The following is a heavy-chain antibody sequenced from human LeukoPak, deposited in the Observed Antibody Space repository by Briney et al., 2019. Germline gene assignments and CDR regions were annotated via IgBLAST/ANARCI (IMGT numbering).Heavy chain of an antibody. J-gene: IGHJ4*02. V-gene: IGHV3-74*01. CDR1: GFTFSRYW. Sequence: GGSLRLSCAASGFTFSRYWIHWVRQAPGKGLEWVSRINPDGSTTTYADSVKGRFTISRDNSKNTLYLQMNSLRAEDTAVYYCARAAVAGSFDYWGQGTLVTVSS. CDR2: INPDGSTT. D-gene: IGHD6-19*01. CDR3: ARAAVAGSFDY.